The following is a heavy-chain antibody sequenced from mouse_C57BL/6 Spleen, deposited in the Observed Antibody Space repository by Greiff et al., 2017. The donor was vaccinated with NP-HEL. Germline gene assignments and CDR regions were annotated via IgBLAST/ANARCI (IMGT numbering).Heavy chain of an antibody. Sequence: EVQLQQSGAELVRPGASVKLSCTASGFNIKDYYMHWVKQRPEQGLEWIGRIDPEDGDTEYAPKFQGKATMTADTSSNTAYLQLSSLTSEDTAVYYCTDYGSSYVYAMDYWGQGTSVTVSS. CDR2: IDPEDGDT. J-gene: IGHJ4*01. V-gene: IGHV14-1*01. CDR3: TDYGSSYVYAMDY. CDR1: GFNIKDYY. D-gene: IGHD1-1*01.